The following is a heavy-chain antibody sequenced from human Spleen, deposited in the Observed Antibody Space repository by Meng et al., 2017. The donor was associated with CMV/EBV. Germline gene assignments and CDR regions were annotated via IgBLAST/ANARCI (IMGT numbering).Heavy chain of an antibody. CDR3: ARGSHPRLDY. D-gene: IGHD6-6*01. CDR2: IYYSGSS. CDR1: GGSINSYY. V-gene: IGHV4-59*01. J-gene: IGHJ4*02. Sequence: SETLSLTCTVSGGSINSYYWSWIRQPPGKGLELIGHIYYSGSSNYNPSLKSRVTISVDTSENQFSLKLSSVTTADTAMYFCARGSHPRLDYWGQGTLVTVSS.